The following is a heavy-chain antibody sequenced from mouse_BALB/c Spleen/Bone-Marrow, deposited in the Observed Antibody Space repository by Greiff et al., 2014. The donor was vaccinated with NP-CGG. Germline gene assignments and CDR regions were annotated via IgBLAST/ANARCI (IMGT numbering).Heavy chain of an antibody. CDR1: GFNIKDTY. J-gene: IGHJ3*01. CDR2: IDPASGNT. CDR3: ATYYYGSSWGFAY. V-gene: IGHV14-3*02. Sequence: VQLQQSGVELVKPGASVKLSCTASGFNIKDTYMHWVRQRPEQGLEWIGRIDPASGNTKYDPKFQGKATITADTSSNTAYLQLSSLTSEDTAVYYCATYYYGSSWGFAYWGQGTLVTVSA. D-gene: IGHD1-1*01.